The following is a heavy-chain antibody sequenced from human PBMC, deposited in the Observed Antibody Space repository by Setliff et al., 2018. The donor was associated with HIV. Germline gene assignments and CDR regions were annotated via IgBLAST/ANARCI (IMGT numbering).Heavy chain of an antibody. Sequence: SETLSLTCAVSGFSISRSYYWAWIRQPPGKGLEWIASVYHSGSTYYNPSLKSRVAISVDTSKNQFSLRVSSVTATDTAVYFCARGGGVAVTTTGGTASFDYWGQGTLDTVSS. D-gene: IGHD2-15*01. V-gene: IGHV4-38-2*01. CDR3: ARGGGVAVTTTGGTASFDY. J-gene: IGHJ4*02. CDR2: VYHSGST. CDR1: GFSISRSYY.